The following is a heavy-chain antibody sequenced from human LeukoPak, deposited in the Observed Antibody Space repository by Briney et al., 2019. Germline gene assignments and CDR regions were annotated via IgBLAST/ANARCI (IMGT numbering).Heavy chain of an antibody. D-gene: IGHD3-22*01. CDR3: ARGPMDYYDSSGFMSGENGDY. V-gene: IGHV1-46*01. Sequence: ASVKVFCKASGYTFTSYHLHWVRQAPGQGLEWMGIINPSGGSPNYAQKFQGRVTMTRDMSTSTVNMELSSLRSEDTAVYYCARGPMDYYDSSGFMSGENGDYWGQGTLVTVSS. J-gene: IGHJ4*02. CDR2: INPSGGSP. CDR1: GYTFTSYH.